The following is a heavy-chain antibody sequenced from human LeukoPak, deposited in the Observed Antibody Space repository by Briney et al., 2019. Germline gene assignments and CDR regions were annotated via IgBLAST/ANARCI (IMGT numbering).Heavy chain of an antibody. Sequence: ASVKVSCKASGYTFTSYGISWVRQAPGQGLEWMGWISAYNGNTNYAQKLKGRVTMTTDTSTSTAYMELRSLRSDDTAVYYCARVENDFWSGYYYYYMDVWGKGTTVTVSS. V-gene: IGHV1-18*01. CDR2: ISAYNGNT. D-gene: IGHD3-3*01. J-gene: IGHJ6*03. CDR3: ARVENDFWSGYYYYYMDV. CDR1: GYTFTSYG.